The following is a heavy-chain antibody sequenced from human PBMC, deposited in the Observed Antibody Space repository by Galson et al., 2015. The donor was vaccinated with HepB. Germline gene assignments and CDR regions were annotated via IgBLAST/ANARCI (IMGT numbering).Heavy chain of an antibody. CDR1: GFTFASYA. Sequence: SLRLSCAASGFTFASYAMNWVRQAPGEGLEWVSAISGSGGGTYYADSVKGRVTISRDNSRDTLYLQMNSLRAEDTAVYYCAKDRAGLRDLDYWGQGTLVTVSS. J-gene: IGHJ4*02. CDR2: ISGSGGGT. D-gene: IGHD2-21*02. V-gene: IGHV3-23*01. CDR3: AKDRAGLRDLDY.